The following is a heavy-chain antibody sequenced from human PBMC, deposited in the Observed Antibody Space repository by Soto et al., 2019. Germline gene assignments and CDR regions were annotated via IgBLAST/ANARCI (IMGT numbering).Heavy chain of an antibody. D-gene: IGHD2-21*01. CDR2: IYYIGSA. Sequence: SETLSLTCAVSGASISSYYWSWIRQPPGKGLEWIGYIYYIGSAYYSPSLKSRVSISIDTSKNQFSLKLSSVTAADTAVYYCARDQIARPQFDYWGQGTLVTVSS. CDR3: ARDQIARPQFDY. CDR1: GASISSYY. J-gene: IGHJ4*02. V-gene: IGHV4-59*01.